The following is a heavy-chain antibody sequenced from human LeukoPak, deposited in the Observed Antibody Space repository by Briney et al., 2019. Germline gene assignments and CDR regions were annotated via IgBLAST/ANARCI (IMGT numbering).Heavy chain of an antibody. CDR2: ITASGGGP. D-gene: IGHD2-15*01. V-gene: IGHV3-23*01. CDR3: VKDGRTSAPC. CDR1: GFTFSNYA. Sequence: GGSLRLSCAVSGFTFSNYAMSWVRQARGGGLEWVSGITASGGGPTSADSVKGRFTISRDNSKNMVYLQMNSLRDDDTAVYYCVKDGRTSAPCWGQGTLVTVSS. J-gene: IGHJ4*02.